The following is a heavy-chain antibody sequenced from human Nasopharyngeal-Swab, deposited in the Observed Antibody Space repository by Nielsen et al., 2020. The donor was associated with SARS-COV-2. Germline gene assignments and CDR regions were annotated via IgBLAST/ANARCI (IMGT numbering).Heavy chain of an antibody. CDR3: AREPTYYYDSSGTPYYYYMDV. D-gene: IGHD3-22*01. J-gene: IGHJ6*03. CDR2: IIPIFGTA. CDR1: GGTFSSYA. Sequence: SVKVSCKASGGTFSSYAISWVRQAPGQGLEWMGGIIPIFGTANYAQKFQGRVTITADEFTSTAYMELSSLRSEDTAVYYCAREPTYYYDSSGTPYYYYMDVWGKGTTVTVSS. V-gene: IGHV1-69*13.